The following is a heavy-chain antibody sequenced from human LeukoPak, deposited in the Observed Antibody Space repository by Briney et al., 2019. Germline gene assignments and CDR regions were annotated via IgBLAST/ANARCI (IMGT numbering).Heavy chain of an antibody. V-gene: IGHV3-23*01. D-gene: IGHD6-19*01. CDR1: GFTFDTYA. Sequence: GGSLRLSCAASGFTFDTYAMTWVRQAPGKGLEWVSTVSGSGASTYYADSVKGRFTISRDNSKNTLYLQMNSLRAEDTALYYCAKDSVAVAGLVNYFDYWGQGTLVTVSS. J-gene: IGHJ4*02. CDR3: AKDSVAVAGLVNYFDY. CDR2: VSGSGAST.